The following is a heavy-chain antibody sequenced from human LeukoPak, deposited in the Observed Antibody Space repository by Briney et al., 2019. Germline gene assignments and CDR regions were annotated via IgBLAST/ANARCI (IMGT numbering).Heavy chain of an antibody. CDR1: GFTFSDYA. V-gene: IGHV3-21*01. Sequence: PGGSLRLSCATSGFTFSDYAMSWVRQAPGKGLEWVSSISSSSSYIYYADSVKGRFTISRDNAKNSLYLQMNSLRAEDTAVYYCARAANGDYGSFGYWGQGTLVTVSS. CDR3: ARAANGDYGSFGY. CDR2: ISSSSSYI. D-gene: IGHD3-10*01. J-gene: IGHJ4*02.